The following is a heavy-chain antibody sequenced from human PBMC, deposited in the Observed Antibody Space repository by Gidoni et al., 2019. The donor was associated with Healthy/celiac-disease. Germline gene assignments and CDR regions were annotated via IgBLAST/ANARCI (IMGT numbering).Heavy chain of an antibody. D-gene: IGHD2-15*01. Sequence: QVQLVQSGTEVKKPGSSVQVSCKASGGTFSSYAISWVRQAPGQGLEWMGRIIPILGIANYAQKFQGRVTITADKSTSTAYMELSSLRSEDTAVYYCARRMGVVAAYDYWGQGTLVTVSS. CDR2: IIPILGIA. V-gene: IGHV1-69*04. CDR3: ARRMGVVAAYDY. J-gene: IGHJ4*02. CDR1: GGTFSSYA.